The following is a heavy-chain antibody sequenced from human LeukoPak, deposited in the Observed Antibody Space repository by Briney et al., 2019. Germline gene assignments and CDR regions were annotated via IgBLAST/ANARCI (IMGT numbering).Heavy chain of an antibody. Sequence: ASVKVSCKASGYTFTSYGISWVRQAPGQGLEWVGWISAYIGNTNYAQKLQGRVTMTTDTSTSTAYMELRSLRSDDTAVYYCARIESITHYYDSSGYFDYWGQGTLVTVSS. J-gene: IGHJ4*02. D-gene: IGHD3-22*01. V-gene: IGHV1-18*01. CDR2: ISAYIGNT. CDR3: ARIESITHYYDSSGYFDY. CDR1: GYTFTSYG.